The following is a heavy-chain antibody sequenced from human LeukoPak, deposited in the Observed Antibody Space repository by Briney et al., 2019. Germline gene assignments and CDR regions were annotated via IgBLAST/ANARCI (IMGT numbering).Heavy chain of an antibody. J-gene: IGHJ4*02. Sequence: ASVKVSCNASGGTFSSYAISWVRQAPGQGLEWMGRIIPILGIANYAQKFQGRVTITADKSTSTAYMELSSLRSEDTAVYYCARASAGYYFDYWGQGTLVTVSS. CDR2: IIPILGIA. CDR3: ARASAGYYFDY. CDR1: GGTFSSYA. V-gene: IGHV1-69*04.